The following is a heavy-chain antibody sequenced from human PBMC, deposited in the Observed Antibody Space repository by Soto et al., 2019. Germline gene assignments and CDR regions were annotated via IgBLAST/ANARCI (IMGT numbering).Heavy chain of an antibody. J-gene: IGHJ6*02. CDR1: GTTFSSYT. CDR2: IIPILGTT. V-gene: IGHV1-69*08. D-gene: IGHD4-17*01. CDR3: ARDNGDKTYYFYGMHV. Sequence: QVQLVQSGAEVKKPGSSVKVSCKVSGTTFSSYTISWVRQAPGQRLEWMGRIIPILGTTKYAQKFQGRVTITADKSTSTAYMELSSLTSDDTAVYYCARDNGDKTYYFYGMHVWGLGTTVTVSS.